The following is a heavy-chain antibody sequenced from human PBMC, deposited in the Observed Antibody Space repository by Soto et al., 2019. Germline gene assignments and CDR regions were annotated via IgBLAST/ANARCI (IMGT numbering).Heavy chain of an antibody. J-gene: IGHJ6*02. CDR3: ANTLSITIFGVVKIVAV. V-gene: IGHV3-23*01. CDR2: ISGSGGST. D-gene: IGHD3-3*01. Sequence: PGGSLRLSCAASGFTFSSYAMSWVRQAPGKGLEWVSAISGSGGSTYYADSVKGRFTISRDNSKNTLYLQMNSLRAEDTAVYYCANTLSITIFGVVKIVAVWGQGTTVTVSS. CDR1: GFTFSSYA.